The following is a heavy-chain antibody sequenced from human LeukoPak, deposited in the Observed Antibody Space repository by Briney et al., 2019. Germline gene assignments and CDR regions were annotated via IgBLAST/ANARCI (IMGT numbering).Heavy chain of an antibody. CDR1: GFTFSSYA. CDR3: VKDRTMVRGVMLYYYYGMDV. J-gene: IGHJ6*04. CDR2: ISSNGGST. Sequence: GRSLRLSCSASGFTFSSYAMHWVRQAPGKGLEYVSAISSNGGSTYYADSVKGRFTISRDNSKNTLYLQMSSLRAEDTAVYYCVKDRTMVRGVMLYYYYGMDVWGKGTTVTVSS. V-gene: IGHV3-64D*06. D-gene: IGHD3-10*01.